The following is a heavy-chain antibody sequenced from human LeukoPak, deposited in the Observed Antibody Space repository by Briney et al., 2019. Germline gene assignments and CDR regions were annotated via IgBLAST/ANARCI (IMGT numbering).Heavy chain of an antibody. D-gene: IGHD3-10*01. Sequence: GGSLRLSCAASGFTFSSYSMNWVRQAPRKGLEWVSSISSSSSYIYYADSVKGRFTISRDNAKNSLYLQMNSLRAEDTAVYYCARWYSDGSGSYYKLFGPQYYYYGMDVWGQGTTVTVSS. V-gene: IGHV3-21*01. CDR3: ARWYSDGSGSYYKLFGPQYYYYGMDV. CDR2: ISSSSSYI. J-gene: IGHJ6*02. CDR1: GFTFSSYS.